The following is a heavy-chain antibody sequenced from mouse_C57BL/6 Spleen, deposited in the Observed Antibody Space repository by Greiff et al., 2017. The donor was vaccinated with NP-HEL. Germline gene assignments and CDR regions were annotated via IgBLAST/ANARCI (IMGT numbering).Heavy chain of an antibody. Sequence: VQLQQPGAELVKPGASVKLSCKASGYTFTSYWMHWVKQRPGRGLEWVGRIDPNSGSTNYNEKFKSKATLTVDTSSSTAYMQLSSLTSEDSAVYYCARLYYYGSSHFDYWGQGTTLTVSS. J-gene: IGHJ2*01. CDR3: ARLYYYGSSHFDY. V-gene: IGHV1-62-3*01. D-gene: IGHD1-1*01. CDR1: GYTFTSYW. CDR2: IDPNSGST.